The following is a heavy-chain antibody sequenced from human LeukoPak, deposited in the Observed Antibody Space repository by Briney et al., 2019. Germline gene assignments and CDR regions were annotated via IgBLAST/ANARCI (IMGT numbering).Heavy chain of an antibody. Sequence: GGSLRLSCAASGFTVSGKYMSWVRQAPGKGLGWVSVIYSGGNTYYADSVKGRFTISRDNAKNSLYLQMNSLRAEDAAVYYCAELGITMIGGVWGKGTTVTISS. CDR3: AELGITMIGGV. J-gene: IGHJ6*04. V-gene: IGHV3-53*01. D-gene: IGHD3-10*02. CDR2: IYSGGNT. CDR1: GFTVSGKY.